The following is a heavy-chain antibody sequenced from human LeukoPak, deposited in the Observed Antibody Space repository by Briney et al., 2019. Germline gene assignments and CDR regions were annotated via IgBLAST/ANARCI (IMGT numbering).Heavy chain of an antibody. V-gene: IGHV4-39*07. CDR2: IYYSGST. CDR1: GGSISSSSYY. D-gene: IGHD4-23*01. Sequence: SETLSLTCTVSGGSISSSSYYWGWIRQPPGKGLEWIGSIYYSGSTYYNPSLKSRVTISVDTSKNQFSLKLSSVTAADTAVYYCARGSRWGKRWAFDIWGQGTMVTVSS. J-gene: IGHJ3*02. CDR3: ARGSRWGKRWAFDI.